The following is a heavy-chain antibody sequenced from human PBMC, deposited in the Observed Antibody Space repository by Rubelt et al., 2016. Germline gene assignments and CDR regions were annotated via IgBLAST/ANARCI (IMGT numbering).Heavy chain of an antibody. D-gene: IGHD6-13*01. CDR2: ITDDGGST. V-gene: IGHV3-23*01. CDR3: AKDKEDSSSWKPGYDY. J-gene: IGHJ4*02. Sequence: PGRSLRLSCAASGFTFSSYGLHWVRQAPGKGLEWVSAITDDGGSTFHADSVKGRFSISRDNSKNTLYLQMNSLRAEDTAVYYCAKDKEDSSSWKPGYDYWGQGTLVTVSS. CDR1: GFTFSSYG.